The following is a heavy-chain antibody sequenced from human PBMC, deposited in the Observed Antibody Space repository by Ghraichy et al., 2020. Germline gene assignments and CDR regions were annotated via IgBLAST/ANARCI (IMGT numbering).Heavy chain of an antibody. CDR2: ISGSGGST. J-gene: IGHJ6*03. CDR1: GFTFSSYA. CDR3: ATGCSVTTGCYYYYMDV. Sequence: SCAASGFTFSSYAMSWVRQAPGKGLEWVSAISGSGGSTYYADSVKGRFTISRDNSKNTLYLQMNSLRAEDTAVYYCATGCSVTTGCYYYYMDVWGKGTTVTVSS. V-gene: IGHV3-23*01. D-gene: IGHD4-17*01.